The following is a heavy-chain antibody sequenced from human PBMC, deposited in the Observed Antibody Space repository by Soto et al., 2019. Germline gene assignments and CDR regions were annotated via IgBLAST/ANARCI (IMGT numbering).Heavy chain of an antibody. CDR3: ARARVNYYDSSGYYLDY. CDR1: GGTFSSYA. Sequence: QVQLVQSGAEVKKPGSSVKVSCKASGGTFSSYAISWVRQAPGQGLEWMGGIIPIFGTANYAQKFQGRVTITADKSTSTAYMELSSLRSEDTAVYYCARARVNYYDSSGYYLDYWGQGTLVTVSS. J-gene: IGHJ4*02. D-gene: IGHD3-22*01. CDR2: IIPIFGTA. V-gene: IGHV1-69*06.